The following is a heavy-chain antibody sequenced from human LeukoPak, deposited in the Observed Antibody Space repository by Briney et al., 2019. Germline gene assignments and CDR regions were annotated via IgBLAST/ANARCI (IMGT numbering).Heavy chain of an antibody. V-gene: IGHV4-61*02. CDR2: IFTSGST. J-gene: IGHJ3*02. D-gene: IGHD3-16*01. Sequence: PSETLSLTCTVSGASISSGSYYWSWIRQPAGKGLEWIGRIFTSGSTNYNPSLKSRVTISVDTSKNQFSLKLSSVTAADTAVYYCARSGAGYDYVWGSYAFDIWGQGTMVTVSS. CDR3: ARSGAGYDYVWGSYAFDI. CDR1: GASISSGSYY.